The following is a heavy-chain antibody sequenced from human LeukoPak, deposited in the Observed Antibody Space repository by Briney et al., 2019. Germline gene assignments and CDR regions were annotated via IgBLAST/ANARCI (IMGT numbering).Heavy chain of an antibody. Sequence: ASVKVSCKASGYAFTSYDINWVRQATGQGLEWMGWMNPNSGNTGYAQKFQGRVTMTRNTSISTAYMELSSLRSEDTAVYYCASRIGVRELYYYYGMDVWGQGTTVTVSS. CDR3: ASRIGVRELYYYYGMDV. CDR1: GYAFTSYD. J-gene: IGHJ6*02. V-gene: IGHV1-8*01. CDR2: MNPNSGNT. D-gene: IGHD1-26*01.